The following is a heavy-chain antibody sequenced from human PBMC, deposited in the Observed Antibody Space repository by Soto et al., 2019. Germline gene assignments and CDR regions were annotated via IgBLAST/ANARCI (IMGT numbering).Heavy chain of an antibody. CDR1: GGSISSSSYY. D-gene: IGHD3-3*01. J-gene: IGHJ6*02. CDR2: FYYSGST. Sequence: QLQLQESGPGLVKPSETLSLTCTVSGGSISSSSYYWGWIRQPPGKGLEWIGSFYYSGSTYYNPSLKSRVTISGNTSKNQFPLKLSSVTAADTAVYYCAATYYDFWSGYYMYYYYGMDVWGQGTTVTVSS. V-gene: IGHV4-39*01. CDR3: AATYYDFWSGYYMYYYYGMDV.